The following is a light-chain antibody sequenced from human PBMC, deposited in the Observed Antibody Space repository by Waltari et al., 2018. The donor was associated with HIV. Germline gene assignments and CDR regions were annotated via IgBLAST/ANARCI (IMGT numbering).Light chain of an antibody. CDR3: QQFYRLPIT. CDR2: DAS. V-gene: IGKV1-33*01. J-gene: IGKJ5*01. Sequence: DIQMTQSPSSLSESVGDRVSITCQASDDIIFYLNWFQQKPGTAPKLLIYDASHLETGVSSRFTANGSETDFTFTITTLQAEDVGTYYCQQFYRLPITFGQGTRLDIK. CDR1: DDIIFY.